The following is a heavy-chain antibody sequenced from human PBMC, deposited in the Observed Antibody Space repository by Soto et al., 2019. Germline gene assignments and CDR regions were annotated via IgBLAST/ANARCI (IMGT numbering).Heavy chain of an antibody. CDR2: INPFKGDT. CDR3: PRVKVPAAILGAFDL. J-gene: IGHJ3*01. CDR1: GYTFSTYG. D-gene: IGHD2-2*02. V-gene: IGHV1-18*01. Sequence: QAQLVQSGGEMRKPGASVKVSCKASGYTFSTYGINWVRQAPGQGLEWMGWINPFKGDTNSAARFQDRFTMTTDTATRTAYMGLTCLTTAVSAVYYCPRVKVPAAILGAFDLWGQGTAFTVSS.